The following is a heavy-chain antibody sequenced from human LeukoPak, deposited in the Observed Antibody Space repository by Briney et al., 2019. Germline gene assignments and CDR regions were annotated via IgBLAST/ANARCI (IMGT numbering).Heavy chain of an antibody. CDR3: ARDLDIVVAPAAYDAFDV. J-gene: IGHJ3*01. CDR2: IKEDGSDE. CDR1: GFTFRSYW. Sequence: PGGSLRLSCAASGFTFRSYWMTWVRQPPGKGLEWVANIKEDGSDENYVDPVKGRFTISRDNAKNSLYLQMNSLRAEDTAVYYCARDLDIVVAPAAYDAFDVWGQGTMVTVSS. D-gene: IGHD2-2*01. V-gene: IGHV3-7*01.